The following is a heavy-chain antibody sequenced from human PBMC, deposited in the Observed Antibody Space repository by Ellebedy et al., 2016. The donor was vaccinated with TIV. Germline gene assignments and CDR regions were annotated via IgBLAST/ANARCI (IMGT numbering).Heavy chain of an antibody. D-gene: IGHD1-1*01. CDR3: AKGTLVQLAQIRGFFDS. J-gene: IGHJ4*02. V-gene: IGHV3-23*01. CDR2: ISSSGLTT. CDR1: GFNFNTYP. Sequence: GESLKISCSATGFNFNTYPMSWVRQDPEKGLEWVSGISSSGLTTHYADSVRGRFTISRDNSINTLYLQMIRLRAEDTAVYFCAKGTLVQLAQIRGFFDSWGQGILVAVSS.